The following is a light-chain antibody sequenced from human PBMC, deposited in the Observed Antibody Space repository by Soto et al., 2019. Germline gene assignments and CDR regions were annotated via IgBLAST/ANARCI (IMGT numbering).Light chain of an antibody. Sequence: QSALTQPPSVSGAPGQRVTISCTGSSSNIGADFDVHWYQQLPGTAPKLLIHGNSDRPSGVPDRFSGSKSGTSASLAITGLQAEDEADYYCQSYDSSLINYVFGTGTKVTVL. J-gene: IGLJ1*01. CDR2: GNS. CDR1: SSNIGADFD. CDR3: QSYDSSLINYV. V-gene: IGLV1-40*01.